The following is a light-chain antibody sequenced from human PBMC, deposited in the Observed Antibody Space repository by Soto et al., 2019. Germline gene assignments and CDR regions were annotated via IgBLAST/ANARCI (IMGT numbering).Light chain of an antibody. V-gene: IGKV1-5*01. Sequence: DIQMTQSPSTMSTSVGDRVIITCRASQSISSWLAWYQQKPGKAPKLLIYGASTLQSGVPSRFSGSESGTEFTLTISSLQPDDFATYYCQHYNSYSEAFGQGTKVDIK. CDR1: QSISSW. CDR3: QHYNSYSEA. J-gene: IGKJ1*01. CDR2: GAS.